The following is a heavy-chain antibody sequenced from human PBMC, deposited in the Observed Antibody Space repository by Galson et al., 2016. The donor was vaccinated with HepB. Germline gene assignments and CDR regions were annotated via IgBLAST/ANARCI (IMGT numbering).Heavy chain of an antibody. CDR1: GFTFSRYG. CDR3: ARVGRRDSYDETLDY. V-gene: IGHV3-33*01. D-gene: IGHD5-18*01. CDR2: IWSDGSNK. J-gene: IGHJ4*02. Sequence: SLRLSCAASGFTFSRYGMHWVRQAPGKGLEWVALIWSDGSNKYYADSVKGRFTISRDNSKNTAYLQMNSLRAEDRAVYYCARVGRRDSYDETLDYWGQGTLVSVSS.